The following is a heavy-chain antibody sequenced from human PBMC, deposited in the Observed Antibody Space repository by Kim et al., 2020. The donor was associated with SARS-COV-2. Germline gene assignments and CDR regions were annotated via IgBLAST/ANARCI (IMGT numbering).Heavy chain of an antibody. Sequence: SETLSLTCTVSGGSISSGGYYWSWIRQHPGKGLEWIGYIYYSGSTYYNPSLKSRVTISVDTSKNQFSLKLSSVTAADTAVYYCARDFPIWFGELLQSPLDAFDIWGQGTMVTVSS. J-gene: IGHJ3*02. D-gene: IGHD3-10*01. CDR2: IYYSGST. CDR1: GGSISSGGYY. V-gene: IGHV4-31*03. CDR3: ARDFPIWFGELLQSPLDAFDI.